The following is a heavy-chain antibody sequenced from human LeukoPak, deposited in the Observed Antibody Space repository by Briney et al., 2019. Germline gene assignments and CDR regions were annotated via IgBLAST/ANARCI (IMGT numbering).Heavy chain of an antibody. J-gene: IGHJ5*02. V-gene: IGHV5-51*01. CDR2: IYPGDSDT. CDR1: GYSFTSYW. CDR3: ARHRFGSGSPLDWFDP. D-gene: IGHD3-10*01. Sequence: GESLKISCKGSGYSFTSYWIGWVRQMPGKGLEWMGIIYPGDSDTRYSPSFQGQVTISADKSISTAYLQWSSLKASDTAMYYCARHRFGSGSPLDWFDPWGQGTLVTVSS.